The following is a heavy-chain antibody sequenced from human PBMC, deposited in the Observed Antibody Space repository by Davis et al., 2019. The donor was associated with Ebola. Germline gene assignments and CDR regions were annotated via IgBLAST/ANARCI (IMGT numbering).Heavy chain of an antibody. CDR1: GFTVSSNH. V-gene: IGHV3-53*01. CDR3: ARRLEAWDF. Sequence: GESLKISCTASGFTVSSNHMRWVPQAPGKGLEWVSVIYDQSTAYADSVRGRFIISRDKSNNTLYREMNSLRAEDTAVYYCARRLEAWDFWGQGTLVTVSS. CDR2: IYDQST. J-gene: IGHJ4*02. D-gene: IGHD1-1*01.